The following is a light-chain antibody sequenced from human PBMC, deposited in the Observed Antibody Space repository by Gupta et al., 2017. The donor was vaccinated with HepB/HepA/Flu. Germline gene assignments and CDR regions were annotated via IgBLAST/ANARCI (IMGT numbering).Light chain of an antibody. CDR3: QQSYTSPVT. J-gene: IGKJ2*01. CDR2: AAS. V-gene: IGKV1-39*01. Sequence: DIQMTQSPSSLSASIGDRVTITCRASQSVSTYLNWYQQKVGTAPNLLIYAASSLKSGVPSRFIGSGSGTDFTLTITSLQPEDFATYYCQQSYTSPVTFGQGTMVEIK. CDR1: QSVSTY.